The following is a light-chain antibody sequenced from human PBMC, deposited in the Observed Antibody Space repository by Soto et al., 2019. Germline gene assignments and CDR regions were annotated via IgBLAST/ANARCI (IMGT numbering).Light chain of an antibody. J-gene: IGKJ2*01. CDR1: RSVSTY. CDR3: LHRSNWPRT. V-gene: IGKV3-11*01. CDR2: DAS. Sequence: EIVLTQSPATLSLSPGERATLSCRASRSVSTYLAWYQQKPGQAPRLLIYDASNRATGIPARFSGSGSGTDFTLTISILEPEDFAVYYCLHRSNWPRTFGQGTKLEIK.